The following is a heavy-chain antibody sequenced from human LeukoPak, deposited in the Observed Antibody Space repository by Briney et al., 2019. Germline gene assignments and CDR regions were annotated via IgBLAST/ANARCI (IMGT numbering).Heavy chain of an antibody. D-gene: IGHD3-10*01. J-gene: IGHJ4*02. CDR3: ARRMVRGVRGYDDY. Sequence: AETLSLTCAVYGGSFSGYYWSWIRQPPGKGLEWIGEINHSGSTYYNPSLKSRVTISVDTSKNQFSLKLSSVTAADTAVYYCARRMVRGVRGYDDYWGQGTLVTVSS. CDR1: GGSFSGYY. CDR2: INHSGST. V-gene: IGHV4-34*01.